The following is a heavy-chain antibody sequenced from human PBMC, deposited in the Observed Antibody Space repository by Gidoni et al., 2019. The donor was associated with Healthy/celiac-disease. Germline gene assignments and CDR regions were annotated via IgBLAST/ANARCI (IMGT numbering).Heavy chain of an antibody. CDR2: IWYDGSNK. D-gene: IGHD6-19*01. Sequence: QVQLVESGGGVVQPGRSLRLSCAASGFTFSSYGMHWVRQAPGKGLEWVAVIWYDGSNKYYADSVKGRFTISRDNSKNTLYLQMNSLRAEDTAVYYCARDDVVGSGCRLDNWGQGTLVTVSS. CDR1: GFTFSSYG. V-gene: IGHV3-33*01. J-gene: IGHJ4*02. CDR3: ARDDVVGSGCRLDN.